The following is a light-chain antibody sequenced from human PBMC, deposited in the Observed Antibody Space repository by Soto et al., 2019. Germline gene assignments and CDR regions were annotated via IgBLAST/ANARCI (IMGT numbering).Light chain of an antibody. CDR3: QQYGSSPRT. CDR2: VAS. Sequence: EIVLTQSPGTLSLSPGERATLSCRASQSVSSSFLAWYQQKPGQAPRLLIYVASSMATGIPDRFSGSGSVTDFTLTISRLEPEDFAVYYCQQYGSSPRTFGQGTKVEIK. V-gene: IGKV3-20*01. CDR1: QSVSSSF. J-gene: IGKJ1*01.